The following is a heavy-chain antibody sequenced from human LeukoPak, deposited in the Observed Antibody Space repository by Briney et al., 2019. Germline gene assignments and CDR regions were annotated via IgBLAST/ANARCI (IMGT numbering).Heavy chain of an antibody. CDR1: GFTFSSYD. V-gene: IGHV3-48*03. CDR2: SSSSGSAT. D-gene: IGHD2-21*01. Sequence: PGGSLRLSCAAAGFTFSSYDMNWVRQAPGKGLEWISYSSSSGSATFYADSVRGRFTISRGSAKSSLYLQMNSLRAEDTAVYYCAREVQGGSFVVSIPFDYWGQGTLVTVSS. CDR3: AREVQGGSFVVSIPFDY. J-gene: IGHJ4*02.